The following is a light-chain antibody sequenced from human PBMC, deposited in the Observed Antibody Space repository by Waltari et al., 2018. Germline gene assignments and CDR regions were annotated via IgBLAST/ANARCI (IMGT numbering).Light chain of an antibody. J-gene: IGLJ3*02. Sequence: QSLLTQPPSASGTPGQRVSISCSGSTSNIGSKTVSWYQQLPGAAPRLLIYFNDRRPSGVPDRVSGSKSGNSASLTISGLQSEDEADYYCAAWDERLNGPVFGGGTNLAVL. V-gene: IGLV1-44*01. CDR3: AAWDERLNGPV. CDR1: TSNIGSKT. CDR2: FND.